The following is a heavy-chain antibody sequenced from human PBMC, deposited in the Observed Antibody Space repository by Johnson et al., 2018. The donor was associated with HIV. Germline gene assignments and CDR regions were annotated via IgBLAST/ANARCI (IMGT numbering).Heavy chain of an antibody. CDR1: GFTFSNYW. CDR2: IKQDGSAK. V-gene: IGHV3-7*02. Sequence: VQLVESGGGLVQTGGSLRLSCAVSGFTFSNYWMNWVRQGPGKGLEWVANIKQDGSAKYYVDSVKGRLTISRDNAKNSLYLQMNSLRAEDTAVYYCARGDYYDSSGYFSDAFDIWGQETMVTVSS. J-gene: IGHJ3*02. D-gene: IGHD3-22*01. CDR3: ARGDYYDSSGYFSDAFDI.